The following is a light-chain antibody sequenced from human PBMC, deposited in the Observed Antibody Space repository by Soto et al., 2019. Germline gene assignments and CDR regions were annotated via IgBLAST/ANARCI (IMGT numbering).Light chain of an antibody. Sequence: QSVLTQPASVSGSPGQSITISCTGTSSDVGRYNYVSWYQQHPGKAPKLMIYEVSNRPSGVSNRFSGSKSGNTASLTISGLQAEDEADYYCSSYTSSSHPFGTGTKVTVL. CDR3: SSYTSSSHP. J-gene: IGLJ1*01. CDR2: EVS. CDR1: SSDVGRYNY. V-gene: IGLV2-14*01.